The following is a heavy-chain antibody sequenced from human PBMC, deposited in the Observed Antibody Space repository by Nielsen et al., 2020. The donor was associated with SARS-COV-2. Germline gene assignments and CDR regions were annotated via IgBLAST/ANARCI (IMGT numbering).Heavy chain of an antibody. D-gene: IGHD6-19*01. CDR3: ARESVAGTDAFDI. CDR1: GFTFSSYW. Sequence: GESLKISCAASGFTFSSYWMSWVRQAPGKGLEWVANIKQGGSEKYYVDSVKGRFTISRDNARNSLFLQMTSLRVEDTAVYYCARESVAGTDAFDIWGQGTVVTVSS. J-gene: IGHJ3*02. V-gene: IGHV3-7*03. CDR2: IKQGGSEK.